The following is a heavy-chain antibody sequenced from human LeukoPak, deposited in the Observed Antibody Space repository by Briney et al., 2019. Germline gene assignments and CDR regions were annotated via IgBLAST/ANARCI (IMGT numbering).Heavy chain of an antibody. J-gene: IGHJ3*02. CDR1: EFTFSSYG. CDR3: AKDGSVVTAIRGAFDI. D-gene: IGHD2-21*02. CDR2: ISYDGSNK. Sequence: PGGSLRLSCAASEFTFSSYGMHWVRQAPGKGLEWVAVISYDGSNKYYADSVKGRFTISRDNSKNTLYLQMNSLRAEDTAVYYCAKDGSVVTAIRGAFDIWGQGTMVTVSS. V-gene: IGHV3-30*18.